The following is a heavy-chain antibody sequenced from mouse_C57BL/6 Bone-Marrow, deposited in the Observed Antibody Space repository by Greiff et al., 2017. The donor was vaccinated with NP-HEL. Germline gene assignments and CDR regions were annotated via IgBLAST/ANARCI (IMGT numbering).Heavy chain of an antibody. V-gene: IGHV1-18*01. Sequence: EVQLQQSGPELVKPGASVKIPCKASGYTFTDYNMDWVKQSHGKSLEWIGDINPNNGGTIYNQKFKGKATLTVAKSSSTAYMELRSLTSEDTAVEYCARGGYIWVRRAMDYWGQGTSVTVSA. CDR3: ARGGYIWVRRAMDY. CDR1: GYTFTDYN. J-gene: IGHJ4*01. D-gene: IGHD2-14*01. CDR2: INPNNGGT.